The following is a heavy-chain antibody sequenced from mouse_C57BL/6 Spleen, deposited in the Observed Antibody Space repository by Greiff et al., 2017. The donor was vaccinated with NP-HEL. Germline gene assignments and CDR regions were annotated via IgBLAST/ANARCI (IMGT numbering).Heavy chain of an antibody. Sequence: QVHVKQPGTELVKPGASVKLSCKASGYTFTSYWMHWVKQRPGQGLEWIGNINPSNGGTNYNEKFKSKATLTVDKSSSTAYMQLSSLTSEDSAVYYCARDSSNYYFDYWGKGTTLTVSS. CDR3: ARDSSNYYFDY. CDR1: GYTFTSYW. CDR2: INPSNGGT. D-gene: IGHD2-5*01. V-gene: IGHV1-53*01. J-gene: IGHJ2*01.